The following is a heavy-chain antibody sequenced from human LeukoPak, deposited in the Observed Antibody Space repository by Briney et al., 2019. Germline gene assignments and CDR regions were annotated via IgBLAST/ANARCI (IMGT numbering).Heavy chain of an antibody. CDR3: ARHAGGIAAAGTRPFDY. V-gene: IGHV4-39*01. Sequence: SETLSLTCTVSGASFSSSTYYWGWIRQPPGKGLEWIGSIYYSGSTYHNPSLKSRVTMSVDTSKNQFSLKLSSVTAADTAVYYCARHAGGIAAAGTRPFDYWGQGTLVTVSS. J-gene: IGHJ4*02. CDR1: GASFSSSTYY. CDR2: IYYSGST. D-gene: IGHD6-13*01.